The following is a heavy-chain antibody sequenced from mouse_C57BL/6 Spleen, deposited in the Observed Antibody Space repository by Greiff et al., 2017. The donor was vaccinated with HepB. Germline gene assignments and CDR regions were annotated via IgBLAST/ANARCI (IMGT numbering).Heavy chain of an antibody. CDR2: IDPENGDT. CDR3: TTYWEKSFWFAY. D-gene: IGHD4-1*01. Sequence: VQLQQSGAELVRPGASVKLSCTASGFNIKDDYMHWVKQRPEQGLEWIGWIDPENGDTEYASKVQGKATITADTSSYTAYLQLSSLTSEDTAVYYCTTYWEKSFWFAYWGQGTLVTVSA. V-gene: IGHV14-4*01. CDR1: GFNIKDDY. J-gene: IGHJ3*01.